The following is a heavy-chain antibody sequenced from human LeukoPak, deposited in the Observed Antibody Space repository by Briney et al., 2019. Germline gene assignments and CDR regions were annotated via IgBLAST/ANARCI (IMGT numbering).Heavy chain of an antibody. J-gene: IGHJ4*02. CDR1: GFTFGDYA. D-gene: IGHD3-3*01. Sequence: GSLRLSCTASGFTFGDYAMSWVRQAPGRGLEWVGFIRSKAYGGTTEYAASVKGRFTIPRDDSKSIAYLQMNSLKTEDTAVYYCTLYYDFWSGLYYFDYWGQGTLVTVSS. V-gene: IGHV3-49*04. CDR3: TLYYDFWSGLYYFDY. CDR2: IRSKAYGGTT.